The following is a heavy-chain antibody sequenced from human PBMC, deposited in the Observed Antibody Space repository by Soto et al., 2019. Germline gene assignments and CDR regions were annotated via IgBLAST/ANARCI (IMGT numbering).Heavy chain of an antibody. CDR1: GFTFSSYG. CDR2: ISYDGSNN. J-gene: IGHJ4*02. Sequence: QVQLVESGGGVVQPGRSLRLSCAASGFTFSSYGMHWVRQAPGKGLEWVAVISYDGSNNYYADSVKGRFTISRDNSKNKVYLQMNSLRAEDTAVYYCAKDTYYHDSSGYYVFEYWGQGTLVTVSS. CDR3: AKDTYYHDSSGYYVFEY. D-gene: IGHD3-22*01. V-gene: IGHV3-30*18.